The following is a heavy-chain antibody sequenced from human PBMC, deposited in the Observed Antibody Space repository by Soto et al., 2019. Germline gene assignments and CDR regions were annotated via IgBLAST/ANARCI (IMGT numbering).Heavy chain of an antibody. CDR3: ASLASVAHKRGIPQTNWFDP. CDR2: INHSGST. V-gene: IGHV4-34*01. J-gene: IGHJ5*02. Sequence: SETLSLTCAVYGGSFSGYYWSWIRQPPGKGLEWIGEINHSGSTNYNPSLKSRVTISVDTSKNQFSLKLSSVTAADTAVYYCASLASVAHKRGIPQTNWFDPWGQGTLVTVSS. D-gene: IGHD2-2*01. CDR1: GGSFSGYY.